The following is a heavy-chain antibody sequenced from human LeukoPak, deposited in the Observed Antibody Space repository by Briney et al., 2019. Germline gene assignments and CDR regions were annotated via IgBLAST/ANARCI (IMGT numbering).Heavy chain of an antibody. V-gene: IGHV4-31*03. CDR3: ARVIGDFWSGRTSDGLFDY. D-gene: IGHD3-3*01. J-gene: IGHJ4*02. CDR2: IYYSGST. CDR1: GGSISSGGYY. Sequence: SETLSLTCTVSGGSISSGGYYWSWIRQHPGKGLEWIGYIYYSGSTYYNPSLKSRVTISVDTSKNQFSLKLSSVTAADTAVYYCARVIGDFWSGRTSDGLFDYRGQGTLVTVSS.